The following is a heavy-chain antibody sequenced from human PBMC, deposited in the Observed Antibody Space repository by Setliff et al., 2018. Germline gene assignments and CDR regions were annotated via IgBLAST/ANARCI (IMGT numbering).Heavy chain of an antibody. CDR3: AREQWLDPPGYYYMDV. J-gene: IGHJ6*03. Sequence: PSETLSLTCSVSGDSMSFSYCSWIRQPPGKGLEWIGYIYYSGSTDSHPSLKSRVSMSIDTSKNQFSLKLNSVTAADMAVYYCAREQWLDPPGYYYMDVWAKGTTVTVSS. V-gene: IGHV4-59*12. CDR2: IYYSGST. CDR1: GDSMSFSY. D-gene: IGHD6-19*01.